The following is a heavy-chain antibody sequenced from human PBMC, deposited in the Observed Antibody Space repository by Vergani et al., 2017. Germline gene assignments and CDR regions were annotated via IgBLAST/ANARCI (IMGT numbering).Heavy chain of an antibody. Sequence: EVQLLESGGGLVQPGGSLRLSCAASGFTFSSDAMSWVRQAPGKGLEWVSGISASGGKIYYADSVKGRFTISRDNSKNSLYLQMNSLRAEDTAVYYCARGYTRAFDIWGQGTMVTVSS. CDR2: ISASGGKI. CDR3: ARGYTRAFDI. V-gene: IGHV3-23*01. J-gene: IGHJ3*02. D-gene: IGHD3-16*02. CDR1: GFTFSSDA.